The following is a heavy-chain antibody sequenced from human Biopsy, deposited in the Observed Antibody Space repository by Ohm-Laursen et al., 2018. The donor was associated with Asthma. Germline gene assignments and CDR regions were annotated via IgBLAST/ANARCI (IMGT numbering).Heavy chain of an antibody. D-gene: IGHD2-2*03. CDR1: GFSLKIGAVG. CDR3: THGSGSWSTSAYYYYILDV. V-gene: IGHV2-5*01. Sequence: TQTLPLTGTFSGFSLKIGAVGVGWIRQPPGTAPECLAVIYWIDDKYYSPSLRNRLTVSKDTSRNRVVLSMTNLGPVDTATYFCTHGSGSWSTSAYYYYILDVWGPGTTVTVSS. CDR2: IYWIDDK. J-gene: IGHJ6*02.